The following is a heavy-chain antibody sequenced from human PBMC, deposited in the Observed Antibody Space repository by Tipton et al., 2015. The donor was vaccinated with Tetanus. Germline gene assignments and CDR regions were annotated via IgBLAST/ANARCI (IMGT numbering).Heavy chain of an antibody. CDR1: GYTFTGYY. V-gene: IGHV1-2*02. J-gene: IGHJ6*02. D-gene: IGHD3-22*01. CDR3: ARDRGDYIYYGMDV. Sequence: QLVQSGAEMKKPGASVKVSCKASGYTFTGYYMYWVRQAPGQGLEWMVWIDPNSGGTVYAQKFQGRATRTRDTSISTAYMELSSLRSDDTAVYYCARDRGDYIYYGMDVWGPGTTVTVS. CDR2: IDPNSGGT.